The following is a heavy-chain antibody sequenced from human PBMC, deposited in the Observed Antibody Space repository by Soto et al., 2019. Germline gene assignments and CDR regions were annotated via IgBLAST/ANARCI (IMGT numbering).Heavy chain of an antibody. CDR1: GDTFTANY. D-gene: IGHD2-2*01. Sequence: ASVKVSCKASGDTFTANYIHWVRQAPGQGFEWMGWINPKSGGTKYPQKFQGRVTMTRDTSISTAYMELSRLRSDDTAVYYCARDFCCPGVVVPAASYYYGMDVWGQGTTVTVSS. CDR3: ARDFCCPGVVVPAASYYYGMDV. J-gene: IGHJ6*02. V-gene: IGHV1-2*02. CDR2: INPKSGGT.